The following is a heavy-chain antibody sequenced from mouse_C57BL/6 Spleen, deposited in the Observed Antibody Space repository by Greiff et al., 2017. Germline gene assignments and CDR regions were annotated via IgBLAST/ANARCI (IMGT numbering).Heavy chain of an antibody. CDR2: IYPSDSET. V-gene: IGHV1-61*01. Sequence: QVQLQQPGAELVRPGSSVKLSCKASGYTFTSYWMDWVKQRPGQGLEWIGNIYPSDSETHYNQKFKDKATLTVDKSSSTAYMQLSSLTSEDSAVYYCARGDSTWLAYWGQGTLVTVSA. D-gene: IGHD2-5*01. CDR3: ARGDSTWLAY. J-gene: IGHJ3*01. CDR1: GYTFTSYW.